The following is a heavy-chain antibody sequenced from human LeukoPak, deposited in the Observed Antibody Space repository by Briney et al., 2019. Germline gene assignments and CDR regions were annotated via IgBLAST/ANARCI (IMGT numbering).Heavy chain of an antibody. V-gene: IGHV1-58*02. D-gene: IGHD2-15*01. Sequence: ASVKVSSKEPGVSFTISAMQWVQQARGQRLEWIGWIVVGSGNTNYAQNFQERVTITRDMSTSTAYMELSSLRSEDTAVYYCSENTLRGGGEDHFDIWGQGTMVTVSS. J-gene: IGHJ3*02. CDR1: GVSFTISA. CDR3: SENTLRGGGEDHFDI. CDR2: IVVGSGNT.